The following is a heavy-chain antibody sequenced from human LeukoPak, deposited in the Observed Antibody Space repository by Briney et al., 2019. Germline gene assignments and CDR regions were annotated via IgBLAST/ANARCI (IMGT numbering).Heavy chain of an antibody. CDR3: AKDYGGDPFDF. J-gene: IGHJ4*02. CDR1: GFTFNNYW. Sequence: GGSLRLSCAASGFTFNNYWIHWVRQVPGKGLVWVSRINNDGSSASYVDSVKGRFTISRDNAKNTLFLQMNSLRAEDTAVYYCAKDYGGDPFDFWGQGTLVTVSS. V-gene: IGHV3-74*01. D-gene: IGHD4-23*01. CDR2: INNDGSSA.